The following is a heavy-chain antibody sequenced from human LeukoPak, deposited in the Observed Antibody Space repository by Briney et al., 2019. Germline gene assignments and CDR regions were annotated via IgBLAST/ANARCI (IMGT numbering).Heavy chain of an antibody. CDR3: ARCPDLYDFSLDY. V-gene: IGHV1-2*02. D-gene: IGHD3/OR15-3a*01. CDR2: FNANNGDT. Sequence: ASVKVSCKTSGYTFTGYYIHWVRQAPGQGPEWMGWFNANNGDTKYEQKFQGRVTMTRDTSISTAYMELSRLSSDDTAVYYCARCPDLYDFSLDYWGQGTLVTVSS. CDR1: GYTFTGYY. J-gene: IGHJ4*02.